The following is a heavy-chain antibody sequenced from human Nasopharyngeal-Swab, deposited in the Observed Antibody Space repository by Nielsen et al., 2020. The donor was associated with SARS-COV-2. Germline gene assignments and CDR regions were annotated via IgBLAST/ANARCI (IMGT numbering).Heavy chain of an antibody. CDR3: ARYLELGTLFNP. Sequence: ASVKVSCKASGYTFTGYYMHWVRQTPGQGLEWVGWINPNSGGTNYAQKFQGWVTMTRDTSISTAYIELSRLRSDDTAVYYCARYLELGTLFNPWGQGTLVTVSS. V-gene: IGHV1-2*04. D-gene: IGHD7-27*01. CDR2: INPNSGGT. CDR1: GYTFTGYY. J-gene: IGHJ5*02.